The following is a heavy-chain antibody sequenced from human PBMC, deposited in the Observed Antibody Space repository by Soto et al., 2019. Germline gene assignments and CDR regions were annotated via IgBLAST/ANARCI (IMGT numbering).Heavy chain of an antibody. CDR3: AKGASGYYYYGMDV. J-gene: IGHJ6*02. CDR1: GFTFSSYA. CDR2: ISGSGGST. V-gene: IGHV3-23*01. D-gene: IGHD3-10*01. Sequence: EVQLLESGGGLVQPGGSLRLSCAASGFTFSSYAMSWVRQAPGKGLEWVSAISGSGGSTYYADSVKGRFPISRDNSKNALYLQMNSLRAEDTAVYYCAKGASGYYYYGMDVWGQGTTVTVSS.